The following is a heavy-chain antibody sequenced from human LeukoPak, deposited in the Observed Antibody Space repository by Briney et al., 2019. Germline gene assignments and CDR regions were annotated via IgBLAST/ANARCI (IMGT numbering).Heavy chain of an antibody. Sequence: GGSLRLSCAASGFTFSSYWMHWVRQAPGKGLVWVSRIDSDGSRTNYADSVKGRFTISRDNAKNTLYLQMNSLRAEDTAVYYCARAFLVGATTFDYWGQGTLVTVSS. D-gene: IGHD1-26*01. V-gene: IGHV3-74*01. CDR2: IDSDGSRT. CDR1: GFTFSSYW. J-gene: IGHJ4*02. CDR3: ARAFLVGATTFDY.